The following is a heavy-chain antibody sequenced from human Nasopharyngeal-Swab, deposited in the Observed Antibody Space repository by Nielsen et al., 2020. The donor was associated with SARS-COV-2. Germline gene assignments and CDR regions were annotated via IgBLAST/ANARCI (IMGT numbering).Heavy chain of an antibody. J-gene: IGHJ5*02. CDR3: AKVRFLEWLLRFDP. D-gene: IGHD3-3*01. V-gene: IGHV3-23*01. Sequence: WIRQPPGKGLEWVSAISGSGGSTYYADSVKGRFTISRDNSKNTLYLQTNSLRAEDTAVYYCAKVRFLEWLLRFDPWGQGTLVTVSS. CDR2: ISGSGGST.